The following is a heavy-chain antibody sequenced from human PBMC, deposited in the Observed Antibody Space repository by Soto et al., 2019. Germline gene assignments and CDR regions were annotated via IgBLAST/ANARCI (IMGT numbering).Heavy chain of an antibody. CDR3: ARDYYGSRSQRSPFLY. Sequence: ASVKVSCKASGYTFTNYGISWVRQAPGQGLEWMGWISGHNGNTNYAQKLQGRVTMTADTSTSTAYMELRSLRSDDTAVYYCARDYYGSRSQRSPFLYWGQGTLVNVSS. CDR2: ISGHNGNT. V-gene: IGHV1-18*01. J-gene: IGHJ4*02. CDR1: GYTFTNYG. D-gene: IGHD3-10*01.